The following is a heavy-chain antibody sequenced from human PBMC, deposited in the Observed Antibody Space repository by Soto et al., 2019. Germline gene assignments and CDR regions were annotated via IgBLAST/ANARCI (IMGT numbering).Heavy chain of an antibody. J-gene: IGHJ4*02. D-gene: IGHD1-1*01. V-gene: IGHV4-39*01. Sequence: SETLFLTCAVSGGSVSCSYYYWAWLRQSPGKGPEWIGSVFHTGFTSYNPSLESCVSVSVDTSKSQFSLKLSAVTASDTAVYYCATSQKGYNWNYFDHWGQGALVTVSS. CDR3: ATSQKGYNWNYFDH. CDR1: GGSVSCSYYY. CDR2: VFHTGFT.